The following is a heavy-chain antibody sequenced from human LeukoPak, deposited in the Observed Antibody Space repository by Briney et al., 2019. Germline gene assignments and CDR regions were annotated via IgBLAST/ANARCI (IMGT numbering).Heavy chain of an antibody. CDR2: IYNGGET. V-gene: IGHV4-4*07. Sequence: SETLSLTCTVSGGSISNYYWSWIRQPAGKGLEWIGRIYNGGETNYNPSLRSRVTVSLDTSNNQFSLKLDYVTAADTAIYFCASGIQWTGNNYWGQGMLVTVSS. J-gene: IGHJ4*02. CDR1: GGSISNYY. CDR3: ASGIQWTGNNY. D-gene: IGHD3/OR15-3a*01.